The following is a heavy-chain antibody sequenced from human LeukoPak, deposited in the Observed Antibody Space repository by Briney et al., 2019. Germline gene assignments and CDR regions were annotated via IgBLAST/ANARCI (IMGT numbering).Heavy chain of an antibody. CDR2: ISWNSGSI. CDR3: AKEQQLVRGTIDY. Sequence: PGGSLRLSCAASGFTFNDYAMHWVRQAPGKGLEWVSGISWNSGSIGYADSVKGRFTISRDNAKNSLYLQMNSLRAEDTALYYCAKEQQLVRGTIDYWGQGTLVTVSS. D-gene: IGHD6-13*01. V-gene: IGHV3-9*01. CDR1: GFTFNDYA. J-gene: IGHJ4*02.